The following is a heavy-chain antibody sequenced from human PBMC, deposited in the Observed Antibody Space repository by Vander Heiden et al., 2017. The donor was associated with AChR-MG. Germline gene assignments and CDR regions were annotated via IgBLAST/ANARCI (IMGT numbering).Heavy chain of an antibody. V-gene: IGHV1-2*02. J-gene: IGHJ4*02. CDR1: GYTFTGSY. CDR3: ARDSSSWYGGYGSDY. Sequence: QVQLVQSGAEVKKPGASVKVSCKASGYTFTGSYLHWVRQAPGQGLEWMGWINPNSGGTNYAQKFQGRVTMTRDTSISTAYMELSRLRSDDTAVYYCARDSSSWYGGYGSDYWGQGTLVTVSS. CDR2: INPNSGGT. D-gene: IGHD6-13*01.